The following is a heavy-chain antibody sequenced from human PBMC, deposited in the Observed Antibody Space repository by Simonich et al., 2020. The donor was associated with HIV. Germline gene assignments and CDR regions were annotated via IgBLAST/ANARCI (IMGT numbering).Heavy chain of an antibody. CDR1: GFTFSSYS. CDR3: ARARAIFGVVIPDAFDI. D-gene: IGHD3-3*02. CDR2: IKKDGSEK. V-gene: IGHV3-7*01. Sequence: EVQLVESGGGLVQPGGSLRLSCAASGFTFSSYSMNWVRQAPGKGVGGVDNIKKDGSEKYYVDSWKGRFTITRDNAKNSLYLQMNSLRAEETAVYYCARARAIFGVVIPDAFDIWGQGTMVTVSS. J-gene: IGHJ3*02.